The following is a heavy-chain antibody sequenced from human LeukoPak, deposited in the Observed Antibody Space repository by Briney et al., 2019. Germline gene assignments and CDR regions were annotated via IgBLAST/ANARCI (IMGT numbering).Heavy chain of an antibody. J-gene: IGHJ4*02. CDR1: GFTFDDYT. V-gene: IGHV3-43*01. D-gene: IGHD3-10*01. CDR2: ISWDGGST. CDR3: ATGSGTYSPDY. Sequence: GGSLRLSCAASGFTFDDYTMHWVRQAPGKGLQWVSFISWDGGSTYYADSVKGRFTISRDNSKNSLYLQMNSLRTEDTALYYCATGSGTYSPDYWGQGTLVTVSS.